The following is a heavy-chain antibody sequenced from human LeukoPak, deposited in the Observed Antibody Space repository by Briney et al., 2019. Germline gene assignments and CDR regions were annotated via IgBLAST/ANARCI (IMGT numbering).Heavy chain of an antibody. D-gene: IGHD1-20*01. CDR3: NTFNWNSPFDY. CDR1: GFTFSDAW. Sequence: GGSLRLSCSASGFTFSDAWVNWVRQAPGKGLKCVGSIRSKTSGRNTDYAAPVNGRFTISRDDSKNTIFLQMNSLKTEDTAVYYCNTFNWNSPFDYWGQGTLVTVSS. V-gene: IGHV3-15*01. J-gene: IGHJ4*02. CDR2: IRSKTSGRNT.